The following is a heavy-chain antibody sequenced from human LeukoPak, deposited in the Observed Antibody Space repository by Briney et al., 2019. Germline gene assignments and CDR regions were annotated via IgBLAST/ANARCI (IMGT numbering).Heavy chain of an antibody. Sequence: SETLALTCTVSGGSISGYYYSWFRLPPGKGLEWIGQISHSGLTKYNPALKSRLTISVDTSKNQISVNLISVTAADTAFYYCARHRAIAGPFDHWGQGALVTVSP. CDR1: GGSISGYY. CDR2: ISHSGLT. J-gene: IGHJ4*02. D-gene: IGHD6-19*01. V-gene: IGHV4-59*08. CDR3: ARHRAIAGPFDH.